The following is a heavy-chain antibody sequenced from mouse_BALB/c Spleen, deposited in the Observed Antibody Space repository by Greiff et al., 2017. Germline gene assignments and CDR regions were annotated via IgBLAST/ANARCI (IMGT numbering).Heavy chain of an antibody. CDR2: ISDGGSYT. CDR1: GFTFSDYY. Sequence: EVKLVESGGGLVKPGGSLKLSCAASGFTFSDYYMYWVRQTPEKRLEWVATISDGGSYTYYPDSVKGRFTISRDNAKNNLYLQMSSLKSEDTAMYYCARDRDYEAWFAYWGQGTLVTVSA. CDR3: ARDRDYEAWFAY. V-gene: IGHV5-4*02. J-gene: IGHJ3*01. D-gene: IGHD2-4*01.